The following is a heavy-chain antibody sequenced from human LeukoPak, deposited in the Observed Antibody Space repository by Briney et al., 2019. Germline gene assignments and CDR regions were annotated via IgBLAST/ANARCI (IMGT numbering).Heavy chain of an antibody. Sequence: GGSLRLSCSAPGVTVSSNYMSWVRQAPGGGVEGVSVINSGGSTYYADSVKGRFTISRDNSKNTLYLQMNSLRAEDTAVYYCARHSSGWYYFDYWGQGTLVTVSS. CDR1: GVTVSSNY. CDR3: ARHSSGWYYFDY. D-gene: IGHD6-19*01. J-gene: IGHJ4*02. CDR2: INSGGST. V-gene: IGHV3-53*01.